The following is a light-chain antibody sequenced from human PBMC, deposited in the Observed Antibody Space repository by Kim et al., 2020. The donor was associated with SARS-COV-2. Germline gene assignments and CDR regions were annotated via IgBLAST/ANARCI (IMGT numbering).Light chain of an antibody. CDR2: LGS. Sequence: EPASISCRSSQSLLHSNGYNYLDWYLQKPGQSPQLLIYLGSNRASGVPDRFSGSGSGTVFTLKISRVEAEDVGVYYCMQALQTPNSFGQGTKLEI. V-gene: IGKV2-28*01. CDR3: MQALQTPNS. J-gene: IGKJ2*03. CDR1: QSLLHSNGYNY.